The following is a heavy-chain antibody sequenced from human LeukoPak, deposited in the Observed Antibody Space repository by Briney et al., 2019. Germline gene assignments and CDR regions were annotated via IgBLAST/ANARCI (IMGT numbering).Heavy chain of an antibody. V-gene: IGHV4-59*11. Sequence: SETLSLTCNVSGVSISSHYWSWLRQPPGKGLEWIGYRYHNGNSNYNPSLRSRVTVSLDMSKSQVSLSLNSVTAADTAVYYCARMVFGIMTGYYHDSWGQGTLVTVSS. CDR1: GVSISSHY. D-gene: IGHD2-8*01. CDR3: ARMVFGIMTGYYHDS. CDR2: RYHNGNS. J-gene: IGHJ4*02.